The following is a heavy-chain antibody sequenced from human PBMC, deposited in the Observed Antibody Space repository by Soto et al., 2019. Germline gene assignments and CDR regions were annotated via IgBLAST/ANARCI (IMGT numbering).Heavy chain of an antibody. CDR1: GADINTYS. D-gene: IGHD6-19*01. CDR3: ARDREAGYNFYYGMDV. V-gene: IGHV4-4*07. J-gene: IGHJ6*02. CDR2: IYTSASI. Sequence: TSETLSLTCSVSGADINTYSWTWIRQPAGKGLEWIGRIYTSASINYNPSLKGRVTLSVDTSTNQVSLRLASVTAADTAIYYCARDREAGYNFYYGMDVWGQGTTVTVSS.